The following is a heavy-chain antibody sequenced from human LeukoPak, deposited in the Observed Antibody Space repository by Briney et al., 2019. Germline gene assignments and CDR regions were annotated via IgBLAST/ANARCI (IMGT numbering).Heavy chain of an antibody. J-gene: IGHJ3*02. V-gene: IGHV3-7*04. CDR2: IKHDGGET. CDR3: ARGYCTYSTCYAGAFDI. D-gene: IGHD2-8*01. Sequence: RGSLRLSCEASGFTFRRYWMTWVRQAPGKGLEWVANIKHDGGETYYVDSVRGRFTISRDNAENSLYLQMNSLRVEDTAVYYCARGYCTYSTCYAGAFDIWGQGTMVTVSS. CDR1: GFTFRRYW.